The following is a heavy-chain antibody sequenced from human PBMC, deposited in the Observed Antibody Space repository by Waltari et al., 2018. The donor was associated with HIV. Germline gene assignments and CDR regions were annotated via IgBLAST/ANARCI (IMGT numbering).Heavy chain of an antibody. CDR2: FDTEDGET. CDR3: ATPYARYGYTSLPLDV. Sequence: QVQLVQSGAEVKKPGASVKVSCKVSGYTLTELSMHWVRQAPGKGLEWMGGFDTEDGETIYAQKSQGRVTMTEDTSTDTAYMELSSLRSEDTAVYYCATPYARYGYTSLPLDVWGKGTTVTVSS. J-gene: IGHJ6*04. D-gene: IGHD3-16*02. CDR1: GYTLTELS. V-gene: IGHV1-24*01.